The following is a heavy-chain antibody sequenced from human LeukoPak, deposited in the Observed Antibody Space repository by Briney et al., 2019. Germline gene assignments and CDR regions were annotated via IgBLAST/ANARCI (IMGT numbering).Heavy chain of an antibody. CDR2: LSAYSGNS. V-gene: IGHV1-18*01. Sequence: ASVKVSCKASGYTFTSYGISWVRQAPGQGLECMGWLSAYSGNSNYAQKLQGRVTMTTDTSTSTAYMELRSLRSDDTAVYYCARSYSSGSTSRWDPTGTWFDPWGQGTLVTVSS. D-gene: IGHD2-2*01. J-gene: IGHJ5*02. CDR3: ARSYSSGSTSRWDPTGTWFDP. CDR1: GYTFTSYG.